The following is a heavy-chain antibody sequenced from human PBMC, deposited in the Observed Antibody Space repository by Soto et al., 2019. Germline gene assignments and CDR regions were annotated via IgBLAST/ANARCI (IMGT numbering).Heavy chain of an antibody. CDR1: GFTFSSYA. V-gene: IGHV3-30-3*01. CDR3: ARGRSIMVRGSYYGMDV. D-gene: IGHD3-10*01. Sequence: GGSLRLSCAASGFTFSSYAMHWVRQAPGKGLEWVAVISYDGSNKYYADSVKGRFTISRDNSKNTLYLQMNSLRAEDTAVYYCARGRSIMVRGSYYGMDVWGQGTTVTVSS. CDR2: ISYDGSNK. J-gene: IGHJ6*02.